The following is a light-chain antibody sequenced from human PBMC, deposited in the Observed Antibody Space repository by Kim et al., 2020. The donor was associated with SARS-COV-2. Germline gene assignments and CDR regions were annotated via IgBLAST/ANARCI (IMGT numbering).Light chain of an antibody. Sequence: SASPGERVTLSCRASQNVNSNLVWYQQRPGQAPRLLIYGASTRATGIPARFSGSGSGTEFTLTISGLQSEDFAVYYCQQYNNFRTFGQGTKVDIK. CDR1: QNVNSN. CDR3: QQYNNFRT. CDR2: GAS. J-gene: IGKJ1*01. V-gene: IGKV3-15*01.